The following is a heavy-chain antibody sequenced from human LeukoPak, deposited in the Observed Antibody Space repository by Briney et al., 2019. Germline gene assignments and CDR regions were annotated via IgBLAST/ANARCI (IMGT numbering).Heavy chain of an antibody. D-gene: IGHD6-13*01. V-gene: IGHV3-53*03. CDR2: IYSGGST. Sequence: GRSLRLSCAASVFTVSSNYMSCVRQPPAKGLEWVSVIYSGGSTYYADSVKGRFTISRDNSKNTLYLQMNSLRAEDTAVYYCATGIAADGRTEYFQHWGQGTLVTVSS. J-gene: IGHJ1*01. CDR3: ATGIAADGRTEYFQH. CDR1: VFTVSSNY.